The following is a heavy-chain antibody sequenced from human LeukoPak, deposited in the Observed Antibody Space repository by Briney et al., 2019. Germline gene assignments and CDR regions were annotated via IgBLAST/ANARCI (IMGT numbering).Heavy chain of an antibody. J-gene: IGHJ4*02. CDR3: TRGSITVDH. CDR2: MYTSGST. V-gene: IGHV4-61*02. CDR1: GGSISSGSSY. D-gene: IGHD6-19*01. Sequence: SQTLSLTCTVSGGSISSGSSYWSWIRQPAGKGLEWIGRMYTSGSTNYNPSLKSRVTISVGTSKNQFSLKMTSVTAADTAVYYCTRGSITVDHWGQGTLVTVSS.